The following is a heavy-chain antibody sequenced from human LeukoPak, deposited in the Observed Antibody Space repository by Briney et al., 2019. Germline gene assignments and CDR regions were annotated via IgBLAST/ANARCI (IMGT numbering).Heavy chain of an antibody. V-gene: IGHV6-1*01. D-gene: IGHD6-13*01. CDR2: TYYRSKWYN. CDR3: ARSTAGTVDY. Sequence: SQTLSLTCAISGDSVSSTSDAWNWIRQSPSRGLEWLGRTYYRSKWYNEYAASVKGRITINPDTSKNQFSLQLNSVTAEDSAVYYCARSTAGTVDYWGQGTLVTVSS. J-gene: IGHJ4*02. CDR1: GDSVSSTSDA.